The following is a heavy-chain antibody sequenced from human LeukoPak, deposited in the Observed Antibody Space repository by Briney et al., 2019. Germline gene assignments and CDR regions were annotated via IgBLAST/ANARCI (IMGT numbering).Heavy chain of an antibody. Sequence: GGSLRLSCAASGFIFSSYAMHWFRQAPGKGLEWVAVISYDGSNKYYADSVKGRFTISRDNSKNTLYLQMNSLGAEDTAVYYCASGYYYAPYDYWGQGTLVTVSS. V-gene: IGHV3-30-3*01. CDR3: ASGYYYAPYDY. J-gene: IGHJ4*02. CDR2: ISYDGSNK. D-gene: IGHD3-22*01. CDR1: GFIFSSYA.